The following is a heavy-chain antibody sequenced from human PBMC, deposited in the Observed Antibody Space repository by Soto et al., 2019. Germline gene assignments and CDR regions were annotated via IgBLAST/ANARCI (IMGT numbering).Heavy chain of an antibody. Sequence: QLQLQESGPGLVKPSETLSLTCTVSGGSISDDTYYWGWIRQPPGQGLEWIGSISYSGTSSYNPSLKSRVAMSVDTSKKHLSLRLSSATAADTAVYYCARLHCHRPNCVPLDPWGQGTLVIVSS. CDR1: GGSISDDTYY. CDR2: ISYSGTS. D-gene: IGHD1-1*01. V-gene: IGHV4-39*02. CDR3: ARLHCHRPNCVPLDP. J-gene: IGHJ5*02.